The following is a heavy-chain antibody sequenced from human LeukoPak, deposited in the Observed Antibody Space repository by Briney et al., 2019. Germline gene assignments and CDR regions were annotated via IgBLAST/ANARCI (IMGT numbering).Heavy chain of an antibody. CDR3: ARESGSGYASFDY. CDR1: GGSISSGSYY. D-gene: IGHD6-19*01. V-gene: IGHV4-61*02. CDR2: IYTSGST. J-gene: IGHJ4*02. Sequence: SQTLSLTCTVSGGSISSGSYYWSWIRQPAGKGLEWIGRIYTSGSTNYNPSLKSRVTISVDTSKNQFSLKLSSVTAADTAVYYCARESGSGYASFDYWGQGTLVTVSS.